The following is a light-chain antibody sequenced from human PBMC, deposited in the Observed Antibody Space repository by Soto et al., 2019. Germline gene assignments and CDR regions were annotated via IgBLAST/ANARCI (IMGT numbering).Light chain of an antibody. V-gene: IGKV1-12*01. J-gene: IGKJ4*01. CDR3: QQTTSFPLT. CDR1: QGISSW. CDR2: AAS. Sequence: DIQMTQSPSFVSASVGDRVTITCRASQGISSWLAWYQHKPGRAPKLLILAASILESGDPPRFIPSGSTTYFTLTISSLQPEDFATYSCQQTTSFPLTFGGGTKVEIK.